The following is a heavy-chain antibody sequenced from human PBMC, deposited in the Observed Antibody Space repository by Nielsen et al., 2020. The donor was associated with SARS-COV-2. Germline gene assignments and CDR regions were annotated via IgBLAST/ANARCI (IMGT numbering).Heavy chain of an antibody. CDR1: CGSISSSSYY. CDR2: YYSGTT. D-gene: IGHD3-10*01. Sequence: SETLSLTCTVSCGSISSSSYYWGWIRQPPGAGLEWIASYYSGTTYYDPSLKSRLTLSVDTSRNQLSLRLSSVTAADSAVYFCAARDYYGSTAVAFWGQGTLVTVSS. CDR3: AARDYYGSTAVAF. J-gene: IGHJ4*02. V-gene: IGHV4-30-4*08.